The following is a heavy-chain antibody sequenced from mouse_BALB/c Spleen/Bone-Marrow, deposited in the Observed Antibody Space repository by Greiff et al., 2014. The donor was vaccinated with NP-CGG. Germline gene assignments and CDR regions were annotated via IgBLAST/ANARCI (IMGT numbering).Heavy chain of an antibody. D-gene: IGHD2-12*01. CDR2: IWGDGNT. V-gene: IGHV2-3*01. Sequence: VILVESGPGLVAPSQSLSITCTVSGFSLTSNGVSWIRQPPGKGLEWLGVIWGDGNTKYHSALISRLSFTKDNSKSRVFFKLXXXXPDDTATYYCAKPEDSYAMDYWGQGTSLTVSS. CDR3: AKPEDSYAMDY. J-gene: IGHJ4*01. CDR1: GFSLTSNG.